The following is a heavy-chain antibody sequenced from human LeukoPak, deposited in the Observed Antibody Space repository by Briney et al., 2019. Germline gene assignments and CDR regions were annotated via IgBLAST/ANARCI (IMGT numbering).Heavy chain of an antibody. Sequence: SETLSLTCTVSGGSINNYYWSWLRQPPGRGLEWIGYIYYRGSTNYNPSLKSRVTFSVDTSKNQFSLKLNSVTAADTAVYYCARGGDYGDLRYFDYWGQGTLVTVSS. J-gene: IGHJ4*02. CDR2: IYYRGST. V-gene: IGHV4-59*01. CDR3: ARGGDYGDLRYFDY. D-gene: IGHD4-17*01. CDR1: GGSINNYY.